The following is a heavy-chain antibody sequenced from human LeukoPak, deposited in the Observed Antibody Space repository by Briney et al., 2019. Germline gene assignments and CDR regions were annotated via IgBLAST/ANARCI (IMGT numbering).Heavy chain of an antibody. CDR2: IYYSGST. D-gene: IGHD7-27*01. V-gene: IGHV4-39*07. Sequence: SETLSLTCTVSGGSISSSSYYWGWIRQPPGKGLEWIGSIYYSGSTYYNPSLKSRVTISVDTSKNQFSLKLSSVTAADTAVYYCAKQTGDPDFDYWGQGTLVTVSS. CDR3: AKQTGDPDFDY. J-gene: IGHJ4*02. CDR1: GGSISSSSYY.